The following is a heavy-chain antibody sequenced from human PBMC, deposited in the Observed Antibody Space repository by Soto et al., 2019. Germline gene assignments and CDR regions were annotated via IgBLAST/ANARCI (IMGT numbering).Heavy chain of an antibody. Sequence: EVQLVESGGGLVQPGGSLRLSCAASGFTLSGRSMHWVRQAPGKGLVWVSGIDNAGTDSTYADSVKGRFTSSRDNAKNLLYLLMNRLRVEGTALYYCARGWFGPDVWGKGTTVTVSS. CDR2: IDNAGTDS. J-gene: IGHJ6*04. CDR1: GFTLSGRS. CDR3: ARGWFGPDV. V-gene: IGHV3-74*01. D-gene: IGHD3-10*01.